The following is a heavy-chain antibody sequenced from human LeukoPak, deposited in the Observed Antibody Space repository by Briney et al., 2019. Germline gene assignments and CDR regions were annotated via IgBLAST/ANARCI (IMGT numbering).Heavy chain of an antibody. CDR2: INPSGGST. CDR1: GYTFTGYY. CDR3: AREVPVGYSYFDY. J-gene: IGHJ4*02. D-gene: IGHD5-18*01. V-gene: IGHV1-46*01. Sequence: ASVKVSCKASGYTFTGYYMHWVRQAPGQGLEWMGWINPSGGSTSYAQKFQGRVTMTRDTSTSTVYMELSSLRSEDTAVYYCAREVPVGYSYFDYWGQGTLVTVSS.